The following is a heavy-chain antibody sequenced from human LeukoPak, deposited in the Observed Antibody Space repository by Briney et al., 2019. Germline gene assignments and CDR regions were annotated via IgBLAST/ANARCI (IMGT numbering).Heavy chain of an antibody. CDR2: INSDGSST. D-gene: IGHD2-15*01. CDR3: AKHTHNHGGFFDP. Sequence: PGGSLRLSCAASGFTFSSYWMHWVRQAPGKGLVWVSRINSDGSSTSYADSVKGRFTISRDNSKNTLYLQMNSLRAEDTAEYYCAKHTHNHGGFFDPWGQGTLVTVSS. J-gene: IGHJ5*02. V-gene: IGHV3-74*01. CDR1: GFTFSSYW.